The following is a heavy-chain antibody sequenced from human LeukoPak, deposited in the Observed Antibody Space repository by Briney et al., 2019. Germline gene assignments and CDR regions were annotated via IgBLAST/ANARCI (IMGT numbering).Heavy chain of an antibody. J-gene: IGHJ5*02. D-gene: IGHD6-13*01. Sequence: PGGSLRLSCAASGFTFSSYAMSWVRQAPGKGLEWVSAISGSGGSTYYADSVKGRFTISRDNSKNTLYLQMNSLRAEDTAVYYCAKDYSEPPEIAAAGANNWFDPWGQGTLVTVSS. V-gene: IGHV3-23*01. CDR1: GFTFSSYA. CDR3: AKDYSEPPEIAAAGANNWFDP. CDR2: ISGSGGST.